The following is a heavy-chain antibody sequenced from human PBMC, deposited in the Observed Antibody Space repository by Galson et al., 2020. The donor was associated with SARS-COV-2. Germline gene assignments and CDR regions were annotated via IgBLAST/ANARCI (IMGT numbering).Heavy chain of an antibody. CDR1: GFTFSSYA. V-gene: IGHV3-23*01. J-gene: IGHJ4*02. CDR2: ISGSGGST. Sequence: GGSLRLSCAASGFTFSSYAMSWVRQAPGKGLEWVSAISGSGGSTYYADSVKGRFTISRDNSKNTLYLQMNSLRAEDTAVYYCAKRGEPYDFWSGYYDYWGQGTLVTVSS. CDR3: AKRGEPYDFWSGYYDY. D-gene: IGHD3-3*01.